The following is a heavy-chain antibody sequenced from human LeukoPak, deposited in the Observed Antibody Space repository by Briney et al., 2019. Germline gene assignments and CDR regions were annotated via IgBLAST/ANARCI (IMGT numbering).Heavy chain of an antibody. CDR3: ACSSTNYYYYGMDV. D-gene: IGHD2-2*01. V-gene: IGHV4-34*01. CDR2: INHSGST. Sequence: PSETLSLTCAVYGGSFSGYYWSWIRQPPGKGLEWIGEINHSGSTNYSPSLKSRVPISVDTSKNQFSLKLSSVTAADTAVYYCACSSTNYYYYGMDVWGQGTTVTVSS. J-gene: IGHJ6*02. CDR1: GGSFSGYY.